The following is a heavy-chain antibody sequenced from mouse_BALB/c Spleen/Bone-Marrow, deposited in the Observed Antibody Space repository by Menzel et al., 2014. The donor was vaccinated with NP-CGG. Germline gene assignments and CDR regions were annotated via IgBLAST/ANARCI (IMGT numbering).Heavy chain of an antibody. V-gene: IGHV1-47*01. CDR3: TGGGGFAY. CDR2: FHPYNDDT. Sequence: QVQLKDSGAELVKPGASVKMSCKAFGYTFTTYPIEWMKQNHGKSLEWIGNFHPYNDDTKYNEKFKGKAKLTVEKSSSPVFLGLRRLTSDDSCFYYCTGGGGFAYWGQGTLHTVSA. J-gene: IGHJ3*01. CDR1: GYTFTTYP.